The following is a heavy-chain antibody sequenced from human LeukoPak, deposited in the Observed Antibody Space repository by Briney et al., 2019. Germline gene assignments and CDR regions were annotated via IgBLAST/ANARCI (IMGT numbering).Heavy chain of an antibody. CDR2: IYSGTI. CDR3: ARRAGAYSHPYDY. V-gene: IGHV3-53*01. Sequence: GGSLRLSCRVSGFTVSSSSMSWVRQAPGKGLEWVSFIYSGTIHYSDSVKGRFTISRDNSKNTLYPQMNSLRAEDTAVYYCARRAGAYSHPYDYWGQGTLVTVSS. J-gene: IGHJ4*02. D-gene: IGHD4/OR15-4a*01. CDR1: GFTVSSSS.